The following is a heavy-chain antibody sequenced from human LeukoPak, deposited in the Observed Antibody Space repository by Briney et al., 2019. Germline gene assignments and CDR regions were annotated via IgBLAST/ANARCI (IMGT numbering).Heavy chain of an antibody. Sequence: PSETLSLTCSVSGDSISYFYWSWIRQAAGKGLEWIGRINSSGSTEYNASLESRVTMSVDTSKNQFSLKLSSVTAADTAVYYCARHESEWLLLEPFDYWGQGTLVTVSS. CDR3: ARHESEWLLLEPFDY. V-gene: IGHV4-4*07. D-gene: IGHD3-22*01. CDR2: INSSGST. J-gene: IGHJ4*02. CDR1: GDSISYFY.